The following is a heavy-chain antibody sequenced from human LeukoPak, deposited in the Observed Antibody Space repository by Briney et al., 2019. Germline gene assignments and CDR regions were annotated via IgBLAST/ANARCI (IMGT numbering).Heavy chain of an antibody. CDR2: TYYRSKWGN. CDR3: ARDRGRLLDF. V-gene: IGHV6-1*01. J-gene: IGHJ4*02. D-gene: IGHD3-10*01. CDR1: GDSVSSNSAA. Sequence: SQTLSLTCAISGDSVSSNSAAWNWIRQSPSRGLEWLGRTYYRSKWGNDYAVSVKSRITINQDTSKNQISLQMSSVTPEDTAVYYCARDRGRLLDFWGQGTLVTVSS.